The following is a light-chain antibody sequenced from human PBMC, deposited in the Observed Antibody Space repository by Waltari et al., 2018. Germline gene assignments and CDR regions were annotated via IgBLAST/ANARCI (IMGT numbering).Light chain of an antibody. V-gene: IGKV1-39*01. CDR1: QSVSKY. CDR2: TTS. CDR3: QQSYNTPLS. J-gene: IGKJ4*01. Sequence: DIQMTQSPSSLSASVGDRVTITCRASQSVSKYLNWYQQQPGKAPKLLICTTSNLQSGVPSRFSGSGSGTDFTLTISSLQLEDLATYYCQQSYNTPLSFGGGTKVEIK.